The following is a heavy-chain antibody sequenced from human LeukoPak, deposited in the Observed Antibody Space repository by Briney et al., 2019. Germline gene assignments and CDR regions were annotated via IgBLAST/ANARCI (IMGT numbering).Heavy chain of an antibody. D-gene: IGHD3-10*01. V-gene: IGHV3-33*01. CDR3: AREVARAGGYFDY. CDR2: IWYDGSNK. Sequence: ERSLRLSCAASGFTFSSYGMHWVRQAPGKGLEWVAVIWYDGSNKYYADSVKGRFTISRDNSKNTLYLQMNSLRAEDTAVYYCAREVARAGGYFDYWGQGTLVTVSS. J-gene: IGHJ4*02. CDR1: GFTFSSYG.